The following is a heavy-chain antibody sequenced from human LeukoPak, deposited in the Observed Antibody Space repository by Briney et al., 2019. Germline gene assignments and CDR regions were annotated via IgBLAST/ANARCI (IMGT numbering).Heavy chain of an antibody. CDR3: ARASSGPNYYYYGMDV. D-gene: IGHD6-19*01. J-gene: IGHJ6*02. Sequence: GGSLRLSCVASGFTFSNYWMSWVRQAPGKGLERVANINQDGSEKYSVDSVKGRFTFSRDNAKNSLFLQMNSLRADDTAVYYCARASSGPNYYYYGMDVWGQGTTVTVSS. CDR2: INQDGSEK. CDR1: GFTFSNYW. V-gene: IGHV3-7*01.